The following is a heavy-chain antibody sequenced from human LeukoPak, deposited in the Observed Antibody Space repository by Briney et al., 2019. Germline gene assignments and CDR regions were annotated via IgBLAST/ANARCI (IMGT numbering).Heavy chain of an antibody. V-gene: IGHV3-21*01. CDR2: ISSSSSYI. J-gene: IGHJ6*03. D-gene: IGHD6-19*01. CDR3: ARAVAAYYYMDV. CDR1: GLTFSSYS. Sequence: GGSLRLSCAASGLTFSSYSMNWVRQAPGKGLEWVSSISSSSSYIYYADSVKGRFTISRDNAKNSLHLQMNSLRAEDTAVYYCARAVAAYYYMDVWGQGTLVTVSS.